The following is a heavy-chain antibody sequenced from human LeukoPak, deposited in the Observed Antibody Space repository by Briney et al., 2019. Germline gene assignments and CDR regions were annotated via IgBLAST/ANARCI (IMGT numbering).Heavy chain of an antibody. CDR3: ARGFITMVRGVIIT. CDR1: GFTFSSYW. CDR2: INSDGSST. J-gene: IGHJ4*02. Sequence: GGSLRLSCAASGFTFSSYWMHWVRQAPGKGLVWVSRINSDGSSTSYADSVKGRFTISRDNAKNTLYLQMNSLRAGDTAVYYCARGFITMVRGVIITWGQGTLVTVSS. D-gene: IGHD3-10*01. V-gene: IGHV3-74*01.